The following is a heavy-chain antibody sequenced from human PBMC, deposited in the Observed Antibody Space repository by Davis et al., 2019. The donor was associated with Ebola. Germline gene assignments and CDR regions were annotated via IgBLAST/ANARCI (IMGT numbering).Heavy chain of an antibody. V-gene: IGHV1-2*02. CDR3: VAVTWSSYDDFDH. J-gene: IGHJ4*02. Sequence: AASVKVSCKASGYTFTGYYIHWVRQAPGQGLEWMGWINPSTGDTNSAQRFQGRVTMTRDTSITTAYMELSRLRSDDTAVYYCVAVTWSSYDDFDHWGQGTLITVSS. CDR1: GYTFTGYY. D-gene: IGHD3-3*01. CDR2: INPSTGDT.